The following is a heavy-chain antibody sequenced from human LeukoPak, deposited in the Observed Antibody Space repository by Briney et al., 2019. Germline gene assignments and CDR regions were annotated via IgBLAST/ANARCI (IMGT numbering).Heavy chain of an antibody. V-gene: IGHV1-2*06. CDR1: GYTFTAYY. Sequence: ASVEVSCKASGYTFTAYYMHWGRQAPGQGLEWMGRINPNSGGTNYAQKFQGRVTMTRDTSISTAYMELSRLTSDDTAVYYCAREENRSGGSCYYYWGQGTLVTVSS. D-gene: IGHD2-15*01. J-gene: IGHJ4*02. CDR3: AREENRSGGSCYYY. CDR2: INPNSGGT.